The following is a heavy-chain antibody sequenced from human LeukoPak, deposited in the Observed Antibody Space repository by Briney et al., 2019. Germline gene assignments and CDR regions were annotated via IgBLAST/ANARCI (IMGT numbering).Heavy chain of an antibody. CDR2: ISGYSVTT. D-gene: IGHD4-17*01. Sequence: SGGSLRLSCAASGFTFSNSAMSWVRQSPGKGLEWVSFISGYSVTTYYADSVQGRFTVSRDNSKKTLYLQMHSLRDEDTAIYYCAKHYGDYFLDFWGQGTLVTASS. V-gene: IGHV3-23*01. J-gene: IGHJ4*02. CDR1: GFTFSNSA. CDR3: AKHYGDYFLDF.